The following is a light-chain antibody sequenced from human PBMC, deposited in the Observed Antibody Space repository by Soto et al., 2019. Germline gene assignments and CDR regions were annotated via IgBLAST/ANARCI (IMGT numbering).Light chain of an antibody. J-gene: IGKJ2*01. Sequence: EIVLTQSPGTLSLSPGERATLSCRASQSVSSSYLAWYQQKPGQAPRLLIYGASGRATGIPDRFSGSGSGTDVTLTISRLEPDDFAVYYCHQYGSSPRVYTFGQGTKLEIK. CDR2: GAS. CDR3: HQYGSSPRVYT. CDR1: QSVSSSY. V-gene: IGKV3-20*01.